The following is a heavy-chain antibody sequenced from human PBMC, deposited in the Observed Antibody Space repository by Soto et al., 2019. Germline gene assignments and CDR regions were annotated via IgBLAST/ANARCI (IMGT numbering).Heavy chain of an antibody. CDR3: ARVPTGDYVFAY. Sequence: ASVKVSCKASGYTFTSYGISWVRQAPGQGLEWMGWISAYNGNTNYAQKLQGRVAMTTDTSTSTAYMELRSLRSDDTAVYYCARVPTGDYVFAYWGQGTLVTVSS. CDR2: ISAYNGNT. D-gene: IGHD4-17*01. V-gene: IGHV1-18*01. CDR1: GYTFTSYG. J-gene: IGHJ4*02.